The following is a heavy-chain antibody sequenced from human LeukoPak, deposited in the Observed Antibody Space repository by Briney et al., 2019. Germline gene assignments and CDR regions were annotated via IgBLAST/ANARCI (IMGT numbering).Heavy chain of an antibody. CDR2: INWNGGST. CDR3: ARDREDYDRTSVYYYYYYMDV. J-gene: IGHJ6*03. Sequence: GGSLRLSCAASGFTFSSYWMSWVRQAPGKGLEWVSGINWNGGSTGYADSVKGRFTISRDNAKNSLYLQMNSLRAEDTAVYYCARDREDYDRTSVYYYYYYMDVWGKGTTVTVSS. CDR1: GFTFSSYW. V-gene: IGHV3-20*04. D-gene: IGHD3-22*01.